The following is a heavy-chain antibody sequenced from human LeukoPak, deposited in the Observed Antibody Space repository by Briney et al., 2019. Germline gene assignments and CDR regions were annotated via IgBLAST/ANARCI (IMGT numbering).Heavy chain of an antibody. CDR3: ARESGYDYFDY. V-gene: IGHV3-7*01. J-gene: IGHJ4*02. Sequence: GGSLGLSCAASGFTFSSYWMSWVRQAPGKGLEWVANIKQDGSEKNFVDSVKGRFTISRDNAKNSLYLQMNSLRAEDTAVYYCARESGYDYFDYWGQGTLVTVSS. D-gene: IGHD5-12*01. CDR2: IKQDGSEK. CDR1: GFTFSSYW.